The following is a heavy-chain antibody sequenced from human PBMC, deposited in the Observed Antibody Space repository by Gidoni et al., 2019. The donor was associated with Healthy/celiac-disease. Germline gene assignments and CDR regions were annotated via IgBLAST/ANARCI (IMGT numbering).Heavy chain of an antibody. V-gene: IGHV1-18*01. Sequence: AQKLQGRVTMTTDTSTSTAYMELRSLRSDDTAVYYCARSPLYFLEWLSDYWGQGTLVTVSS. D-gene: IGHD3-3*01. J-gene: IGHJ4*02. CDR3: ARSPLYFLEWLSDY.